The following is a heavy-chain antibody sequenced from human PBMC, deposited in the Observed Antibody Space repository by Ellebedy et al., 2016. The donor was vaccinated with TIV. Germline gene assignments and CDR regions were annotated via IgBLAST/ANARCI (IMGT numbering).Heavy chain of an antibody. CDR3: VKDFHRGPVRNCSSTSCSNPPYYGMDV. V-gene: IGHV3-64D*06. J-gene: IGHJ6*02. D-gene: IGHD2-2*01. CDR1: GFTFSSYA. Sequence: GESLKISXSASGFTFSSYAMHWVRQAPGKGLEYVSAISSNGGSTYYADSVKGRFTISRDNSKNTLYLQMSSLRAEDTAVYYCVKDFHRGPVRNCSSTSCSNPPYYGMDVWGQGTTVTVSS. CDR2: ISSNGGST.